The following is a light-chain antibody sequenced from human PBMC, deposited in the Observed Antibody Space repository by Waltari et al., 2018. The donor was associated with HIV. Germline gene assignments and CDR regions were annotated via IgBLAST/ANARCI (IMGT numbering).Light chain of an antibody. V-gene: IGKV3-15*01. CDR3: QQYNNWPPIT. J-gene: IGKJ5*01. Sequence: EIVMTHSPATLSVSPGERATLSCRASESIRRKVAWYQKKPGQATRLLIYDASTRATGSPARFSGSGSGTDFTLTIGSLQSEDFASYYCQQYNNWPPITFGQGTRLEIK. CDR2: DAS. CDR1: ESIRRK.